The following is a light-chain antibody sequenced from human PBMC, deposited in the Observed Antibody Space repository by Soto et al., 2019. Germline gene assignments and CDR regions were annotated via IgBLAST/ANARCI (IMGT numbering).Light chain of an antibody. Sequence: QSVMSQPPSVSAAPGQRATISGSGSSSNIGGNSVSWYQQLPGTAPKLLIYDDDQRPSGIPDRFSGSKSGTSATLGITGFQTGDEADYYCGSWDSSLSAYVFGTGTKRTVL. J-gene: IGLJ1*01. CDR2: DDD. CDR3: GSWDSSLSAYV. CDR1: SSNIGGNS. V-gene: IGLV1-51*01.